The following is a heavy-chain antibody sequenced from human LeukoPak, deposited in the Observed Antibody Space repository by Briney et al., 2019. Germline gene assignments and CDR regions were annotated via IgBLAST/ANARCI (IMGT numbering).Heavy chain of an antibody. CDR2: IYYSGST. CDR1: GGSISSYY. Sequence: PSETLSLTCTVSGGSISSYYWTWIRQPPGKGLEWIGYIYYSGSTNYNPSLKSRVTISVDTSKNQFSLKLSSVTAADTAVYYCARVTGNYGDYPYYYYYMDVWGKGTTVTISS. J-gene: IGHJ6*03. V-gene: IGHV4-59*08. D-gene: IGHD4-17*01. CDR3: ARVTGNYGDYPYYYYYMDV.